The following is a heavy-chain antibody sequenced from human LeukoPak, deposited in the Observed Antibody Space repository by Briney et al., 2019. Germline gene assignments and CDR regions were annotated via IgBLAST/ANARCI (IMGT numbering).Heavy chain of an antibody. CDR3: AREEPYSYDSSGYYYY. CDR2: INPNSGGT. CDR1: GYTFTGYY. V-gene: IGHV1-2*02. D-gene: IGHD3-22*01. J-gene: IGHJ4*02. Sequence: ASVKVSCKASGYTFTGYYMHWVRQAPGQGLEWMGIINPNSGGTNYAQKFQGRVTMTRDKSISTAYMELSRLRSDDTAVYYCAREEPYSYDSSGYYYYWGQGTLVTVSS.